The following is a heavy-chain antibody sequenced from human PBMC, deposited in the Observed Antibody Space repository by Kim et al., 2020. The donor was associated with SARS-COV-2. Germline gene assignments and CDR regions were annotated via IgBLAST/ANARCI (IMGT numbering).Heavy chain of an antibody. Sequence: GESLKISCKGSGYSFTSYWIGWVRQMPGKGLEWMGIIYPGDSDTRYSPSFQGQVTISADKSISTAYLQWSSLKASDTAMYYCARQVDIVVVPAVDDAFDIWGQGTMVTVSS. CDR3: ARQVDIVVVPAVDDAFDI. CDR2: IYPGDSDT. CDR1: GYSFTSYW. J-gene: IGHJ3*02. D-gene: IGHD2-2*03. V-gene: IGHV5-51*01.